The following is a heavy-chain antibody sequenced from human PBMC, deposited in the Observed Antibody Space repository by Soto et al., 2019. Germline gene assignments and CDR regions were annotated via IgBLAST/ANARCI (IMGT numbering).Heavy chain of an antibody. V-gene: IGHV3-23*01. J-gene: IGHJ4*02. D-gene: IGHD2-21*02. CDR1: GFTFSSYT. Sequence: GGSLRLSCAASGFTFSSYTLNWARRAPGKGLEWVATSSDRRTGNTHYSDSVRGRFTLSRDYSRNILFLQMDSLRADDTALYYRTTWLTAHFDYWGRGTQVTVSS. CDR3: TTWLTAHFDY. CDR2: SSDRRTGNT.